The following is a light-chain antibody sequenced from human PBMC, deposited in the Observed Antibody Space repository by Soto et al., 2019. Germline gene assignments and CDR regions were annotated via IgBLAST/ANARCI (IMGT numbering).Light chain of an antibody. CDR3: QQYDNLPLT. J-gene: IGKJ4*02. CDR2: DAS. CDR1: QDISNY. V-gene: IGKV1-33*01. Sequence: IQMTQSPSSLSASVGDRVTITCQASQDISNYLHWYQQKPGKAPKLLIYDASNLETGVPSTFSVSVSTTDFTYTISSLQPEDFATHYCQQYDNLPLTFGGGTKVEIK.